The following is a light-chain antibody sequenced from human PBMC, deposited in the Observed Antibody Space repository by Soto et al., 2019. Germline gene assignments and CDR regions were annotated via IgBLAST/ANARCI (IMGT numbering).Light chain of an antibody. CDR3: QQYNDWTRVT. CDR1: QTVTTK. J-gene: IGKJ5*01. Sequence: EVVMTQSPATLSVSLGKSATLSCRASQTVTTKLAWYQQKPGQSPRLLIHGASTRASGIPDRFSGSGSGTEFTLTVSSLQSEDFAVYYCQQYNDWTRVTFGQGKRLEIK. V-gene: IGKV3-15*01. CDR2: GAS.